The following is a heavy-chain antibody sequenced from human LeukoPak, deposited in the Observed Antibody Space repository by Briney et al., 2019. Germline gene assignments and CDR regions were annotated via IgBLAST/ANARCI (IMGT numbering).Heavy chain of an antibody. CDR3: ARDAVLAGDLCGY. J-gene: IGHJ4*02. CDR2: ISVYNGNT. CDR1: GYTFTSYG. Sequence: GASVKVSCKASGYTFTSYGISWVRQAPGQGLEWMGWISVYNGNTNYAQKFQGRLTMTTDTSTSIAYMELRSLRSDDTAVYYCARDAVLAGDLCGYWGQGTLGTVSS. V-gene: IGHV1-18*01. D-gene: IGHD6-19*01.